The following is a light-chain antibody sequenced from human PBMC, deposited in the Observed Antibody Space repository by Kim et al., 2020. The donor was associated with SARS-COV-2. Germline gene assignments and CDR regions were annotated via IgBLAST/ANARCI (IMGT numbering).Light chain of an antibody. J-gene: IGKJ1*01. CDR3: QQHNNWPRT. CDR1: QNINSN. V-gene: IGKV3-15*01. CDR2: VAS. Sequence: VFPGERAALSCRASQNINSNLVWYQQKPGQAPRLLINVASTRATGIPARFSGSGSGTDFTLTISGLQSEDFAVYYCQQHNNWPRTFGQGTKVDIK.